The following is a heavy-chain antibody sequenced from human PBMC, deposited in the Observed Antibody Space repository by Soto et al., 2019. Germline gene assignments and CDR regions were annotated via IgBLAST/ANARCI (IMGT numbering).Heavy chain of an antibody. J-gene: IGHJ5*02. V-gene: IGHV4-4*02. CDR3: ARERYCGTTSGQNWVDP. CDR2: IYHTGST. Sequence: SETLSLTCTVSGGSISSTNWWSWVRQPPGKGLEWMGEIYHTGSTNYNMSLKSRVTISVDKSKNQFSLKLNSVTAADMAVYYCARERYCGTTSGQNWVDPWGQGTLVTVSS. CDR1: GGSISSTNW. D-gene: IGHD2-2*01.